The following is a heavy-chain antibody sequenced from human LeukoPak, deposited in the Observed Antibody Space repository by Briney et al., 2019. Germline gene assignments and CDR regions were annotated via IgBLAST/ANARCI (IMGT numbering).Heavy chain of an antibody. CDR3: ARDDYGSGSWNDY. J-gene: IGHJ4*02. D-gene: IGHD3-10*01. CDR2: IYHSGST. CDR1: GYSISSGYY. V-gene: IGHV4-38-2*02. Sequence: PSETLSLTCTVSGYSISSGYYWGWIRQPPGKGLEWIGSIYHSGSTYYNPSLKSRVTISVDTSKNQFSLRLSSVTAADTAVYYCARDDYGSGSWNDYWGQGTLVTVSS.